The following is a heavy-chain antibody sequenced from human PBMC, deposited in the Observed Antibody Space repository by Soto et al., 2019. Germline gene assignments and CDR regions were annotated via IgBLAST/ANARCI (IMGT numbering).Heavy chain of an antibody. CDR2: IKQDGTEK. CDR3: TSTPNRDSERVFV. CDR1: GFTFSTYW. V-gene: IGHV3-7*01. Sequence: EVQLVESGGGLVQPGGSLRLSCAASGFTFSTYWMSWVGRTPGKGLEWVANIKQDGTEKYYVDSVRGRLTVTRDNAKSSLYLQMNTLRVESTGVYCCTSTPNRDSERVFVWGQGTTVTVSS. J-gene: IGHJ6*02. D-gene: IGHD1-26*01.